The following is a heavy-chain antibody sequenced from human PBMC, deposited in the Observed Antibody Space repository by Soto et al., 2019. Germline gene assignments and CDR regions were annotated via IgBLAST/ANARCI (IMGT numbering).Heavy chain of an antibody. CDR2: ISGSGGST. V-gene: IGHV3-23*01. CDR1: GFTFSSYV. Sequence: EVQLLESGGGLVQPGGSLRLSCAASGFTFSSYVMSWVRQAPGKGLEWVSAISGSGGSTYYADSVKGRFTISRDNSKNTLYLQMNSLRAEDTAVYYCAKAPKQREGAFDIWGQGTMVTVSS. CDR3: AKAPKQREGAFDI. J-gene: IGHJ3*02. D-gene: IGHD6-25*01.